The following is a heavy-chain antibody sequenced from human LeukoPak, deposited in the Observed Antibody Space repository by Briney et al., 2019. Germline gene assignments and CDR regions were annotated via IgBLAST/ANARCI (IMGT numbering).Heavy chain of an antibody. CDR3: ATPFRVGATTWNDY. Sequence: GGSLRLFCAASGFTFSSYAMRWVRQAPGKGLEWVSAISGSGGSTYYADSVKGRFTISRDNSKNTLYLQMNSLRAEDTAVYYCATPFRVGATTWNDYWGQGTLVTVSS. D-gene: IGHD1-26*01. CDR2: ISGSGGST. J-gene: IGHJ4*02. V-gene: IGHV3-23*01. CDR1: GFTFSSYA.